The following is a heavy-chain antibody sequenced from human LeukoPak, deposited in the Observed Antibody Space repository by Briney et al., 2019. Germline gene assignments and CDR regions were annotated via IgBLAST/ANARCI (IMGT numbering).Heavy chain of an antibody. J-gene: IGHJ4*02. CDR1: GCTFSSYW. CDR3: ARDSSSWSLTFDY. D-gene: IGHD6-13*01. Sequence: GRSLRLSCAASGCTFSSYWMSWVRQAPGKGLEWAANIKQDGSEKYYVDSVKGRFTISRGNAKNSLYLQMNSLRVEDTAVYYCARDSSSWSLTFDYWGQGTLVTVSS. V-gene: IGHV3-7*01. CDR2: IKQDGSEK.